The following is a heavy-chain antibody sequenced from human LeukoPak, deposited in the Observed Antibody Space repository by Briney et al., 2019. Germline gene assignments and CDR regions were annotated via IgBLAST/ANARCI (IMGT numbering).Heavy chain of an antibody. J-gene: IGHJ3*02. CDR1: GVTFSSYA. CDR2: IIPIFGIA. Sequence: SVKLSCTASGVTFSSYAISWVRQAPGQGLEWMARIIPIFGIANYAQKFQGRVTITADKSTSTAYMELSSLRSEDTAVYYCARSLFPAGSAFDIWGQGTMVTVSS. V-gene: IGHV1-69*04. CDR3: ARSLFPAGSAFDI. D-gene: IGHD1-26*01.